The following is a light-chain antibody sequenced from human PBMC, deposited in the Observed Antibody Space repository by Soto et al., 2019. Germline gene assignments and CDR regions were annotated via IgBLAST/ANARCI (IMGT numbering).Light chain of an antibody. CDR1: SSDVGDYNF. J-gene: IGLJ1*01. CDR2: DVT. V-gene: IGLV2-14*01. CDR3: SSYTSSSSLHL. Sequence: QSALTQPASVSGSPGQSITISCTGTSSDVGDYNFVSWYQQHPGKAPKLMIFDVTNRPSGVSNRFSGSKSGNTATLTISGLQTEDEADYYCSSYTSSSSLHLFGTGTKVT.